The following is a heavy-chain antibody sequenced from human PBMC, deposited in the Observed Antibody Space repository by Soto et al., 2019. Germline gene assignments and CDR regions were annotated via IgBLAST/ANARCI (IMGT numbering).Heavy chain of an antibody. CDR2: ISSSSGYT. CDR3: AKDQARGVDSRFGY. J-gene: IGHJ4*02. CDR1: GFSFSSYA. D-gene: IGHD2-8*02. V-gene: IGHV3-23*01. Sequence: GGSVRLSCGPSGFSFSSYAMSWVRQAPGKGLEWVSVISSSSGYTYYADSVKGRFTISRDNCKNTLYLQMNSLRAEVTGVYYCAKDQARGVDSRFGYWGKGTLVTVAS.